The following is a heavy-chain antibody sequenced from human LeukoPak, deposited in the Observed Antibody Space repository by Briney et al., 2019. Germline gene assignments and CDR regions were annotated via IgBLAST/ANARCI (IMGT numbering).Heavy chain of an antibody. D-gene: IGHD2/OR15-2a*01. CDR3: ARDQGILHAFDI. J-gene: IGHJ3*02. Sequence: PSETLSLTCTVSGDSFSSVTDYWAWIRQPPGTGLEWIASGDYSGGTYYNPSLESRVAISADMSKNQFSLKLTSVTGADTAVYYCARDQGILHAFDIWGQGTMVTVSS. V-gene: IGHV4-39*07. CDR2: GDYSGGT. CDR1: GDSFSSVTDY.